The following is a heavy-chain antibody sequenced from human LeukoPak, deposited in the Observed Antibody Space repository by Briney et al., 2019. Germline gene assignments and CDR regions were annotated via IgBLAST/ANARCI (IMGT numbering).Heavy chain of an antibody. D-gene: IGHD6-19*01. Sequence: GGSLRLSCAASGFTVSSNYMTWVRQAPGKGLEWVSVIYSGGNTYYADSVKGRFTISRDNSKNTLYLQMNSLRAEDTAVYYCARVTSTSGWGPDYWGQGTLVTVSS. J-gene: IGHJ4*02. CDR2: IYSGGNT. CDR3: ARVTSTSGWGPDY. V-gene: IGHV3-53*01. CDR1: GFTVSSNY.